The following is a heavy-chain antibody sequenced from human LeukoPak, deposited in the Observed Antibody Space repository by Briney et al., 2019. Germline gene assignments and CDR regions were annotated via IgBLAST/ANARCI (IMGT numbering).Heavy chain of an antibody. CDR3: ATLAVVTPGRGWFDP. J-gene: IGHJ5*02. CDR1: GGSLSSYF. CDR2: IYYSGST. D-gene: IGHD4-23*01. Sequence: SETLSLTCTVSGGSLSSYFWSWIRQPPGKGLEWIGYIYYSGSTNYNPSLKSRVTISVDTSKNQFSLKLSSVTAADTAVYYCATLAVVTPGRGWFDPWGQGTLVTVSS. V-gene: IGHV4-59*01.